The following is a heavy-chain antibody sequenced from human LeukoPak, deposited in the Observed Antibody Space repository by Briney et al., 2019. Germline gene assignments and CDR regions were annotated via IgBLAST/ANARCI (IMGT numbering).Heavy chain of an antibody. CDR2: ISSSSSTI. J-gene: IGHJ3*02. V-gene: IGHV3-48*01. Sequence: GGSLRLSCAASGFTFSSYRMNWVRQASGKGLEWVSYISSSSSTIYYADSVKGRFTISRDNAKNSLYLQMNSLRAEDTAVYYCAKDHSSGWSTYAFDIWGQGTMVTVSS. CDR1: GFTFSSYR. D-gene: IGHD6-19*01. CDR3: AKDHSSGWSTYAFDI.